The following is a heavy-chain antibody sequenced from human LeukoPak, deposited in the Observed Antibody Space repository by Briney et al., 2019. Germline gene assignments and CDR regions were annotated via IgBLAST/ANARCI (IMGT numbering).Heavy chain of an antibody. CDR3: AKDYPGEQWLDVLDY. V-gene: IGHV3-23*01. Sequence: GGSLRLSCAASGFTFSNYAMSWVRQAPGKGLEWVSGFIGIISGSVTNTRYADPVKGRFTISRDNSKNTLYLQMNSLRAEDTAVYYCAKDYPGEQWLDVLDYWGQGTLVTVSS. CDR1: GFTFSNYA. D-gene: IGHD6-19*01. J-gene: IGHJ4*02. CDR2: FIGIISGSVTNT.